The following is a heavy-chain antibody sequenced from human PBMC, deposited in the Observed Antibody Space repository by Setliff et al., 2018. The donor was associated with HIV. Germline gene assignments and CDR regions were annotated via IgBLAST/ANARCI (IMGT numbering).Heavy chain of an antibody. CDR2: LSYDGSTK. Sequence: GGSLRLSCAASGFTFSTYAMSWVRQAPGKGLEWVAILSYDGSTKYYADSLKGRFTISRDNSKNTVYLQMNSLRPEDTAAYYCAREGRVNDIFTGGYMDVWGKGTTVTVSS. J-gene: IGHJ6*03. CDR3: AREGRVNDIFTGGYMDV. D-gene: IGHD3-9*01. V-gene: IGHV3-30*14. CDR1: GFTFSTYA.